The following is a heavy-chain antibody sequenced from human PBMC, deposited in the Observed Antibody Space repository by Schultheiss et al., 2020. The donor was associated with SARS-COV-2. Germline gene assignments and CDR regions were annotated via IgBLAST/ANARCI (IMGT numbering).Heavy chain of an antibody. CDR2: INHSGST. CDR1: GGSFSGYY. J-gene: IGHJ6*02. V-gene: IGHV4-34*01. CDR3: ARFNPMNWLVAATGPGMDV. D-gene: IGHD2-15*01. Sequence: SQTLSLTCAVYGGSFSGYYWSWIRQPPGKGLEWTGEINHSGSTNYNPSLKSRVTISVDTSKNQFSLKLSSVTAADTAVYYCARFNPMNWLVAATGPGMDVWGQGTTVTVSS.